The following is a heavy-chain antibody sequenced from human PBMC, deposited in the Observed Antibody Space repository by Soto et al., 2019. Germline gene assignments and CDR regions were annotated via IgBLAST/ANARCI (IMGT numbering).Heavy chain of an antibody. V-gene: IGHV2-5*02. D-gene: IGHD3-10*01. J-gene: IGHJ4*02. CDR2: IYWDDDK. CDR3: AHSRGWPPIHFAY. Sequence: QITLKESGPTLLKPTQTLTLTCTFSGFSLTSNGMGVAWIRQPPGKALEWLALIYWDDDKRYRPSLRSRLTISKDTFKNQGVLTMTNMDPLDTGTYYCAHSRGWPPIHFAYWGQGTLVTVSS. CDR1: GFSLTSNGMG.